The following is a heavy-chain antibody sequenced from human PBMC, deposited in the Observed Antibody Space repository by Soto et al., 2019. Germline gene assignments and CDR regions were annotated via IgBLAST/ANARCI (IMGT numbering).Heavy chain of an antibody. CDR1: GFSVNNNY. Sequence: GGSLRLSCAASGFSVNNNYMTWVRQTPGRRPEWVAVIYTRGSTHYADFATGRFTFSRDNSKNTLYLQMNSLRPEDTAVYYCAKLWGYYFESWGPGTLVTV. CDR3: AKLWGYYFES. V-gene: IGHV3-53*01. CDR2: IYTRGST. D-gene: IGHD2-21*01. J-gene: IGHJ4*02.